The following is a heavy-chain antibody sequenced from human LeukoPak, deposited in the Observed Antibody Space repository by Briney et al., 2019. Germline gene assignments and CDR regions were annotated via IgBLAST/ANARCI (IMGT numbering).Heavy chain of an antibody. Sequence: SETLSLTCAVYGGSFSSYYWSWIRQPPGKGLEWIGYIYYSGSTKYNPSLKSRVTISVDTSKNQFSLKLSSVTAADTAVYYCARYRGKTTVSSLDWFDPWGQGTLVTVSS. V-gene: IGHV4-59*01. J-gene: IGHJ5*02. CDR2: IYYSGST. CDR1: GGSFSSYY. CDR3: ARYRGKTTVSSLDWFDP. D-gene: IGHD4-11*01.